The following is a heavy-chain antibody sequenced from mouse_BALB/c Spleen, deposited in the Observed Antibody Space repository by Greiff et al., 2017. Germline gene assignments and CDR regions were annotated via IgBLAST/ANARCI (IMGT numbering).Heavy chain of an antibody. CDR1: GFTFSSYA. Sequence: EVKLVESGGGLVKPGGSLKLSCAASGFTFSSYAMSWVRQSPEKRLEWVAEISSGGSYTYYPDTVTGRFTISRDNAKNTLYLEMSSLRSEDTAMYYCAREKDYGNRYAMDYWGQGTSVTVSS. J-gene: IGHJ4*01. D-gene: IGHD2-1*01. CDR3: AREKDYGNRYAMDY. CDR2: ISSGGSYT. V-gene: IGHV5-9-4*01.